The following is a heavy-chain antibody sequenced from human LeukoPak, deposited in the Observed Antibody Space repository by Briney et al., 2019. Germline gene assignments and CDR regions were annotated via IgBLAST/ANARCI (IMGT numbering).Heavy chain of an antibody. CDR2: IKQDGSEK. CDR1: GFTFSSYW. D-gene: IGHD3-22*01. CDR3: ARDDSSGYSEYFQH. Sequence: GGSLRLSCAASGFTFSSYWMSWVRQAPGKGLEWVANIKQDGSEKYYVDSVKGRFTISRDNAKNSLYLQMNSLRAEDTAVYYCARDDSSGYSEYFQHWGQGTLVTVSS. V-gene: IGHV3-7*01. J-gene: IGHJ1*01.